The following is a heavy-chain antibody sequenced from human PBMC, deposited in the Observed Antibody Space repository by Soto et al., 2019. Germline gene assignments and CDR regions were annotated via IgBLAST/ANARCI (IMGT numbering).Heavy chain of an antibody. J-gene: IGHJ4*02. CDR3: ARDSYYDSSGGWVRLDY. Sequence: PGGSLRLSCAASGFTFSSYAMHWVRQAPGKGLEWVAVISYDGSNKYYADSVKGRFTISRDNSKNTLYLQMNSLRAEDTAVYYCARDSYYDSSGGWVRLDYWGQGTLVTVSS. V-gene: IGHV3-30-3*01. CDR1: GFTFSSYA. D-gene: IGHD3-22*01. CDR2: ISYDGSNK.